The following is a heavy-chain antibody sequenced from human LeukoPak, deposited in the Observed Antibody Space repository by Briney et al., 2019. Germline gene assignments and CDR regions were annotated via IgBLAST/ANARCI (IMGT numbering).Heavy chain of an antibody. V-gene: IGHV1-8*03. D-gene: IGHD3-22*01. CDR2: VNPNSGNT. CDR3: AREVYYDSSGYYN. CDR1: GYTFTNYD. Sequence: ASVKVSCKASGYTFTNYDINWVRQATGRGLEWMGWVNPNSGNTGYAQKFQGRVTITRNTSISTAYMELSSLRSEDTAVYYCAREVYYDSSGYYNWGQGTLVTVSS. J-gene: IGHJ4*02.